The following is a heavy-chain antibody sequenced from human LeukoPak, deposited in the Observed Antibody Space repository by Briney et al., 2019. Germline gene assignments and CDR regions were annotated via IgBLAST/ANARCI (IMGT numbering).Heavy chain of an antibody. J-gene: IGHJ4*02. CDR1: GGSISTYY. Sequence: SETLSLTCSVSGGSISTYYGSWIRQSAGKGLEWIGRIHTSGSANYNPSLKSRVTMSVDTSKNQFSLKVTSVSAADTGVYYCARAPEFSSGWLLDCWGQGSLVTVSS. V-gene: IGHV4-4*07. CDR2: IHTSGSA. CDR3: ARAPEFSSGWLLDC. D-gene: IGHD6-19*01.